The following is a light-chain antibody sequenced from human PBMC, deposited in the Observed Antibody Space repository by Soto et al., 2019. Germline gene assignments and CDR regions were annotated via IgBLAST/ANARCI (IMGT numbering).Light chain of an antibody. CDR2: GAS. Sequence: PGESATLSRRASQSLRSGDLACDQQIPGLAPGLLIYGASSRATGIPDGFSGSGSGTDFNLTVNRLAPEDFAVYYCHQYATSPRTFGQGTKVEIK. J-gene: IGKJ1*01. V-gene: IGKV3-20*01. CDR1: QSLRSGD. CDR3: HQYATSPRT.